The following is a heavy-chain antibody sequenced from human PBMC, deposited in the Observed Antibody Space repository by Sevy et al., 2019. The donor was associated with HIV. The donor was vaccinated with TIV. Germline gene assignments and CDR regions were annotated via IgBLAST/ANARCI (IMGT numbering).Heavy chain of an antibody. J-gene: IGHJ4*02. CDR1: GDSFSSYF. CDR2: INTSRST. CDR3: ARSNWVTATNGFSKSYYFDY. D-gene: IGHD7-27*01. V-gene: IGHV4-4*07. Sequence: SETLSLTCTVSGDSFSSYFWARIRQPAGKGLEWIGRINTSRSTNYNPSLKSRVTMSVDTSKSQFSLKVTSLTAADTAIYFCARSNWVTATNGFSKSYYFDYWGQGSLVTVSS.